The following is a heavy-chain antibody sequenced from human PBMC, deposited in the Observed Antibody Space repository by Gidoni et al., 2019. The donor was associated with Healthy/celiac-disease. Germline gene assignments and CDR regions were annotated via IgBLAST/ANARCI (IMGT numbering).Heavy chain of an antibody. D-gene: IGHD3-10*01. CDR1: GYTFTSYG. CDR2: IRAYNGNT. Sequence: QVQLVQSGAEVKKPGASVKASCKASGYTFTSYGISWVRQAPGQGLGWMGWIRAYNGNTNYAQKLQGRVTMTTDTSTSTAYMELRSLRSDDTAVYYCARVYGSGSYYHSTDYWGQGTLVTVSS. CDR3: ARVYGSGSYYHSTDY. J-gene: IGHJ4*02. V-gene: IGHV1-18*01.